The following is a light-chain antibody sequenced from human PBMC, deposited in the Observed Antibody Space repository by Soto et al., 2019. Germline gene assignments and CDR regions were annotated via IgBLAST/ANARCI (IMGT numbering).Light chain of an antibody. J-gene: IGKJ1*01. CDR1: QSVSSSY. CDR2: GAS. CDR3: HQYGTSPST. Sequence: EIVLTQSPGTLSLSPGERATLSCRASQSVSSSYLAWYQQKPSQAPRLLIYGASSRATGIPDRISGSGSGTDFTLTISRLEPEDFAVYYCHQYGTSPSTFGQGTKVDIK. V-gene: IGKV3-20*01.